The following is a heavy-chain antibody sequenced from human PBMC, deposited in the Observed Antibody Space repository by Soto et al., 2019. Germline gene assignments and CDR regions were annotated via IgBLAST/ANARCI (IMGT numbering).Heavy chain of an antibody. V-gene: IGHV3-21*01. CDR3: SGCSGGACHQNYGMDV. D-gene: IGHD2-15*01. J-gene: IGHJ6*02. Sequence: EVHLVESGGGLVKPGGSLRLSCAVSGFTFSSCTMNWVRQAPGKGLEWVSSISPSTSHIYYAYSVKGRFTISRDNAKNSLVLQMNSLRAEDTAVYYCSGCSGGACHQNYGMDVWGQGTTVTVSS. CDR2: ISPSTSHI. CDR1: GFTFSSCT.